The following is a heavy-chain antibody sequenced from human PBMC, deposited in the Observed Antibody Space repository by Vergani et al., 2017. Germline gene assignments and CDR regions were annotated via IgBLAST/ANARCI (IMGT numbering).Heavy chain of an antibody. Sequence: QVQLQESGPGLVKPSQTLSLTCTVSGGSISSGSYYWSWIRQPAGKGLEWIGRIYTSGSTNYNPSLKSRGTISVDTSKNQFSLKLSSVTAADTAVYYCARRSGSYGHYFDYWGQGTLVTVSS. CDR3: ARRSGSYGHYFDY. J-gene: IGHJ4*02. CDR2: IYTSGST. D-gene: IGHD1-26*01. V-gene: IGHV4-61*02. CDR1: GGSISSGSYY.